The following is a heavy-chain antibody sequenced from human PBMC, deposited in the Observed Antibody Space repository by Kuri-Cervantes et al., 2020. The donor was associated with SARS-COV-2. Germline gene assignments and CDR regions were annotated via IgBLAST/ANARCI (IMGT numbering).Heavy chain of an antibody. Sequence: GGSLRLSCVTSGFTFNSFAMNWVRQAPGKGLEWVAVIWYDGSNKYYADSVKGRFTISRDNSKNTLYLQMNSLRAEDTAVYYCARDHCSSTSCYLDYYMDVWGKGTTVTVSS. CDR1: GFTFNSFA. D-gene: IGHD2-2*01. CDR3: ARDHCSSTSCYLDYYMDV. V-gene: IGHV3-33*08. J-gene: IGHJ6*03. CDR2: IWYDGSNK.